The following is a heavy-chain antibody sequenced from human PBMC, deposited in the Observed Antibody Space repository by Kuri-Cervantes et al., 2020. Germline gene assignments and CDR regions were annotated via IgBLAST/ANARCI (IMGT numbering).Heavy chain of an antibody. CDR3: ARGSPQLRTRFLESGYYYMDV. J-gene: IGHJ6*03. V-gene: IGHV4-59*02. D-gene: IGHD3-3*01. Sequence: GSLRLSCAASGFTVSSNEMSWVRQAPGKGLEWIGSIYESGSNYYTPSLESRVTLSVDTSKNQISLRLTSVTAADTAVYYCARGSPQLRTRFLESGYYYMDVWGKGTTVTVSS. CDR1: GFTVSSNEM. CDR2: IYESGSN.